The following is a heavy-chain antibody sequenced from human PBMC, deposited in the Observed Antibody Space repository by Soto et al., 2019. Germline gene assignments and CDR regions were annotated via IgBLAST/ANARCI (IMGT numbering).Heavy chain of an antibody. D-gene: IGHD3-16*02. J-gene: IGHJ4*02. V-gene: IGHV3-30*18. Sequence: SCAASGFTFSSYGMHWVRQAPGKGLEWVAVISYDGSNKYYADSVKGRFTISRDNSKNTLYLQMNSLRAEDTAVYYCAKDREVIRPYYFDYWGQGTLVTVSS. CDR2: ISYDGSNK. CDR1: GFTFSSYG. CDR3: AKDREVIRPYYFDY.